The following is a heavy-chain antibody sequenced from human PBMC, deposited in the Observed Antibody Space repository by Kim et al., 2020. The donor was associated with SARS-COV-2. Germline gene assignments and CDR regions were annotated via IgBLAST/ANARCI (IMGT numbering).Heavy chain of an antibody. Sequence: GGSLRLSCAASGFTFSNAWMSWVRQAPGKGLEWVGRIKSKTDGGTKDYAAPVKGRFTISRDDSKNTLYLQMNSLKTEDTAVYYCTTARWIQLWTFDYWGQGTLVTVSS. V-gene: IGHV3-15*01. CDR1: GFTFSNAW. CDR3: TTARWIQLWTFDY. D-gene: IGHD5-18*01. J-gene: IGHJ4*02. CDR2: IKSKTDGGTK.